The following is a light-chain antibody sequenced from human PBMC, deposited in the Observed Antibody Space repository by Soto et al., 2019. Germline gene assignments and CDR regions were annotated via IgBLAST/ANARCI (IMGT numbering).Light chain of an antibody. J-gene: IGKJ1*01. V-gene: IGKV3-11*01. Sequence: EIVLTQSPATLTWSPGEMATLSCRASQSVNNYLAWYQQKPGQAPSLLIFGASNRATGIPVRFSGSGSGTDYTLTIPNLEPEDFAIYYCQQRSSWPWTFGQGTKVDIK. CDR2: GAS. CDR1: QSVNNY. CDR3: QQRSSWPWT.